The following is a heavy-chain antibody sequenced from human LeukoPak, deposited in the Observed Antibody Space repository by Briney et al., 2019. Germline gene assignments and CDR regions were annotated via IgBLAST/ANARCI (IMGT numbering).Heavy chain of an antibody. CDR3: ARGYSSDN. CDR2: INQDGSAK. Sequence: GGSLRLSCAASGFNFHAFWMNWVRQAPGKGLEWVANINQDGSAKDYVDSVKGRFTISRDNAKNSLYLEMNSLRAEDTAVYYCARGYSSDNWGQGTLVTVSS. V-gene: IGHV3-7*05. D-gene: IGHD2-21*01. CDR1: GFNFHAFW. J-gene: IGHJ4*02.